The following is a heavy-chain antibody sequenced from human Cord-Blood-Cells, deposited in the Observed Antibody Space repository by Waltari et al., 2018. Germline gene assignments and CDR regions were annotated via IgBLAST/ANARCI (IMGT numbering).Heavy chain of an antibody. V-gene: IGHV4-39*01. CDR3: VRPRYSSSWYVDY. CDR2: IYYSGST. Sequence: QLQLQESGPGLVKPSETLSLTCTVSGGSISSSSYYWGWIRQPPGKGLEWIGSIYYSGSTCYNPSLKSRVTISVDTSKNQFSLKLGSVTAADTAVYYCVRPRYSSSWYVDYWGQGTLVTVSS. CDR1: GGSISSSSYY. D-gene: IGHD6-13*01. J-gene: IGHJ4*02.